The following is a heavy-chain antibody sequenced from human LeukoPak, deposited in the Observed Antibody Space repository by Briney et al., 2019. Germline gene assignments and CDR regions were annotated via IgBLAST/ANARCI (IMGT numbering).Heavy chain of an antibody. Sequence: PSETLSLTCTVSGGSISGGLYYWNWIRQPAGKGLEWIGHIYTNGRTNYNPSLKSRVTISMDTSKNQFSLNLYSVTAADTAVYYCGRDADRHNWNGDVGDYWGQGTLVTVSS. V-gene: IGHV4-61*09. D-gene: IGHD1-1*01. CDR3: GRDADRHNWNGDVGDY. J-gene: IGHJ4*02. CDR2: IYTNGRT. CDR1: GGSISGGLYY.